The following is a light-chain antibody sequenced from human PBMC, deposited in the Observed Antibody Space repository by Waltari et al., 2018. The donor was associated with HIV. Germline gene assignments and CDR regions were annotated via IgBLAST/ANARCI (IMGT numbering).Light chain of an antibody. CDR3: SSYTSSSTYV. V-gene: IGLV2-14*03. Sequence: QSALTPPASVSGSPGQSITISCTRTTRDVRGYRYLSWYQQHPGKAPKLMIYDVSNRPSGVSNRFSGSKSGNTASLTISGLQAEDEADYYCSSYTSSSTYVFGTGTKVTVL. CDR2: DVS. CDR1: TRDVRGYRY. J-gene: IGLJ1*01.